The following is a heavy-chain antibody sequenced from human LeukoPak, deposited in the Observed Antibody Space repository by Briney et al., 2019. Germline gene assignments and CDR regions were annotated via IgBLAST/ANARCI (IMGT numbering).Heavy chain of an antibody. J-gene: IGHJ4*02. V-gene: IGHV3-15*01. CDR1: GFTFSSNY. CDR2: IKSKTDGGTT. CDR3: TTRSITMVRGVNEDY. D-gene: IGHD3-10*01. Sequence: GGSLRLSCAASGFTFSSNYMSWVRQAPGKGLEWVGRIKSKTDGGTTDYAAPVKGRFTISRDDSKNTLYLQMNSLKTEDTAVYYCTTRSITMVRGVNEDYWGQGTLVTVSS.